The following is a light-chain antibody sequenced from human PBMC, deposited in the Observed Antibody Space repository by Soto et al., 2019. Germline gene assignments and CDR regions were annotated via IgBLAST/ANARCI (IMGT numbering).Light chain of an antibody. CDR3: QRFNRWPLS. V-gene: IGKV3-15*01. Sequence: EIVLTQSPAALSVSPGERATLSCWASQSVGSTLNWYQQKPGQAPRLLIYDTSIRATGIPARFSGSGSGTEFTLTIASLQYEDFGVYYCQRFNRWPLSFGGGTKVEI. CDR2: DTS. CDR1: QSVGST. J-gene: IGKJ4*01.